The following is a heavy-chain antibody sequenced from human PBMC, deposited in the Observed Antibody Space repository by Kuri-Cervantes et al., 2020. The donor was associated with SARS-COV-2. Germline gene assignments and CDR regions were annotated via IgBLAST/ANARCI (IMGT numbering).Heavy chain of an antibody. V-gene: IGHV3-33*08. CDR3: ARDERWRYCSGGSCYGDYYYGMDV. J-gene: IGHJ6*02. CDR2: IWYDGSNK. CDR1: GFTFSSYG. Sequence: LSLTCAASGFTFSSYGMHWVRQAPGKGLEWVAVIWYDGSNKYYADSVKGRFTISRDNFKNTLYLQMNSLRAEDTAVYYCARDERWRYCSGGSCYGDYYYGMDVWGQGTTVTVSS. D-gene: IGHD2-15*01.